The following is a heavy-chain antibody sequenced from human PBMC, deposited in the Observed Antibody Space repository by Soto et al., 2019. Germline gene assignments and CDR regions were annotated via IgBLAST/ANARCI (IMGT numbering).Heavy chain of an antibody. D-gene: IGHD3-3*02. CDR1: GGTFSTSA. J-gene: IGHJ6*02. V-gene: IGHV1-69*12. CDR3: ARDKARQQLGGNYYYILDV. Sequence: QVQLVQSGAEVKKPGSSVKVSCKASGGTFSTSAISWVRQAPGQGLELLGGIMPVFATPDYAQKFQGRVTITADESTTTAYLELTSLRTDDTAVYYCARDKARQQLGGNYYYILDVWGQGTAITVSS. CDR2: IMPVFATP.